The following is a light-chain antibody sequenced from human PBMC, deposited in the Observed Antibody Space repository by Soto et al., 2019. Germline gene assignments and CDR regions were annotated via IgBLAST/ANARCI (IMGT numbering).Light chain of an antibody. CDR1: XSNFGAGYD. CDR2: GNS. J-gene: IGLJ1*01. Sequence: SVLTQPXSVSGAPGQRVTISCXXXXSNFGAGYDVHWYQQLPGTAPKLLIYGNSNRPSGVPDRFSGSKSGTSASLAITGLQAEDEADYYCQSYDSSLSGFVFGTGTKVTVL. V-gene: IGLV1-40*01. CDR3: QSYDSSLSGFV.